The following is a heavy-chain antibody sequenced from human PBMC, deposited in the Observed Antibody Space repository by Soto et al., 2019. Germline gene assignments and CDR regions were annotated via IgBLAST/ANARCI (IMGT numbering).Heavy chain of an antibody. V-gene: IGHV4-38-2*01. J-gene: IGHJ4*02. Sequence: SETLSLTCAVSGYSISSGYYWGWIRQPPGKGLEWIGSIYHSGSTYYNPSLKSRVTISVDTSKNQFSLKLSSVTAADTAVYYCASGDQEGYCSSTSCYQRSYSSSHLDYWGQGTLVTVSS. CDR1: GYSISSGYY. CDR3: ASGDQEGYCSSTSCYQRSYSSSHLDY. D-gene: IGHD2-2*01. CDR2: IYHSGST.